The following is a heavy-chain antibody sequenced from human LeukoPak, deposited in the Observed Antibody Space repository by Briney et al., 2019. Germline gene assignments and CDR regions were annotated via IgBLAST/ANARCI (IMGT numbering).Heavy chain of an antibody. CDR3: ARDGRDGYNYGGLGYYFDY. CDR1: GFTFDDYG. V-gene: IGHV3-30*02. CDR2: IRYDGSNK. J-gene: IGHJ4*02. Sequence: PGGSLRLSCAASGFTFDDYGMSWVRQAPGKGLEWVAFIRYDGSNKYYADSVKGRFTISRDNSKNTLYLQMNSLRAEDTAVYYCARDGRDGYNYGGLGYYFDYWGQGTPVTVSS. D-gene: IGHD5-24*01.